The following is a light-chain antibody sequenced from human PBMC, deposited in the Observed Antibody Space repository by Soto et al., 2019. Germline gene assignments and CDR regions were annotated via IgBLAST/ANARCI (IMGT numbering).Light chain of an antibody. Sequence: QSALTQPASVSGSPGQSITISCTGTSSDVGGYNYVSWYQQYPGKAPKVLIYDVSNRPSGVSNRFSGSKSGNTASLTISGLQVEDEAEYYCSSYTTTSTRVVFGGGTKVTVL. J-gene: IGLJ2*01. CDR1: SSDVGGYNY. CDR2: DVS. V-gene: IGLV2-14*03. CDR3: SSYTTTSTRVV.